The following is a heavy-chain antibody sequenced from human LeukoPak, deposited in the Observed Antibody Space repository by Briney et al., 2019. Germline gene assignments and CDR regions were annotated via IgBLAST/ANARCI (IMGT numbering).Heavy chain of an antibody. CDR2: ISAYNGNT. CDR1: GYTFTSYG. V-gene: IGHV1-18*01. J-gene: IGHJ6*02. D-gene: IGHD2-15*01. CDR3: ARWRYCSGGSCATYYYYGMDV. Sequence: ASVKVSCKASGYTFTSYGISWVRQAPGQGLEWMGWISAYNGNTNYAQKLQGRVTMTTDTSTSTAYMELRSLRSDDTAVYYCARWRYCSGGSCATYYYYGMDVWGQGTTVTVSS.